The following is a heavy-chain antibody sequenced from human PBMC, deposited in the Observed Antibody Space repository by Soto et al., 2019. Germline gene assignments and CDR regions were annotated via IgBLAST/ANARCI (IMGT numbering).Heavy chain of an antibody. CDR3: AATFDYGSYDFGGHPW. V-gene: IGHV1-58*02. Sequence: GASVKVSCKASGFTFSSSAIQWVRQARGQPLEWIGWIVVGSGKTDYTHNLQARVTITRDKSTSTAYMELSGLRSEDTAVYYCAATFDYGSYDFGGHPWWGQGTLVTVSS. CDR1: GFTFSSSA. CDR2: IVVGSGKT. J-gene: IGHJ4*02. D-gene: IGHD3-16*01.